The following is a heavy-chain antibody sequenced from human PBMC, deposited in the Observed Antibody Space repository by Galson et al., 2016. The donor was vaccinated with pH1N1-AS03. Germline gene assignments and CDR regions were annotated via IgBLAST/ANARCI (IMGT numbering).Heavy chain of an antibody. CDR2: ISWHSTII. J-gene: IGHJ4*02. D-gene: IGHD3-22*01. Sequence: SLRLSCAASGFIFEHYAMHWVRQAPGKGLEWVSGISWHSTIIDYADSVKGRFTISRDNAQNSLYLEMSSLRPEDTGVYVCAKDLLSGFWFTAADSWGQGTLVTVSS. CDR3: AKDLLSGFWFTAADS. CDR1: GFIFEHYA. V-gene: IGHV3-9*01.